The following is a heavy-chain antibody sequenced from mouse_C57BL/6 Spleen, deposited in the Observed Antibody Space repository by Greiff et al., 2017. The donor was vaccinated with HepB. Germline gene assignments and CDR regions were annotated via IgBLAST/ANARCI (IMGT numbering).Heavy chain of an antibody. CDR3: ARDYYGSGGCGFAY. V-gene: IGHV1-22*01. CDR1: GYTFTDYN. Sequence: EVKLQQSGPELVKPGASVKMSCKASGYTFTDYNMHWVKQSHGKRLEWIGYINPNNGGTSYNQKFKGKATLTVKKSSSTAYMERRSLTSEDSAVYYCARDYYGSGGCGFAYWGQGTLVTVSA. J-gene: IGHJ3*01. CDR2: INPNNGGT. D-gene: IGHD1-1*01.